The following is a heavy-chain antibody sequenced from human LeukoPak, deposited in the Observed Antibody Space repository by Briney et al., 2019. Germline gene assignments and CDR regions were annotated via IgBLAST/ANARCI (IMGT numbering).Heavy chain of an antibody. CDR3: ARGNHYYDSSAYLAWESFQH. V-gene: IGHV4-39*07. CDR1: GFTFSSYS. CDR2: IYYSGNT. D-gene: IGHD3-22*01. Sequence: GSLRLSCAASGFTFSSYSMNWVRQPPGKGLEWIGSIYYSGNTYYNASLKSRVTISVDTSKNQFSLKLSSVTAADTAVYYCARGNHYYDSSAYLAWESFQHWGQGTLVTVSS. J-gene: IGHJ1*01.